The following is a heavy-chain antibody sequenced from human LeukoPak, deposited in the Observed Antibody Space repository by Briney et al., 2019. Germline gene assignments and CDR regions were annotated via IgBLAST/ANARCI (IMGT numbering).Heavy chain of an antibody. CDR3: ARGRGSSWYFYAFDI. CDR1: GGSFSGYY. D-gene: IGHD6-13*01. CDR2: INHSGST. Sequence: KPSETLSLTCAVYGGSFSGYYWSWIRQPPGKRLEWIGEINHSGSTNYNPSLKSRVTISVDTSKNQFSLKLSSVTAADTAVYYCARGRGSSWYFYAFDIWGQGTMVTVSS. V-gene: IGHV4-34*01. J-gene: IGHJ3*02.